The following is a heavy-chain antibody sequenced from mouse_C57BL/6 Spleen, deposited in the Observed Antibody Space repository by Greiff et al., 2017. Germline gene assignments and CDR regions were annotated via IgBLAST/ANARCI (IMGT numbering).Heavy chain of an antibody. CDR3: AKSTMITTRWYFDV. D-gene: IGHD2-4*01. CDR2: IWSGGST. Sequence: VQLQQSGPGLVQPSQSLSITCTVSGFSLTSYGVHWVRQSPGKGLEWLGVIWSGGSTDYNAAFISRLSISKDNSKSQVFFKMNSLQADDTAIYYCAKSTMITTRWYFDVWGTGTTVTVSS. V-gene: IGHV2-2*01. CDR1: GFSLTSYG. J-gene: IGHJ1*03.